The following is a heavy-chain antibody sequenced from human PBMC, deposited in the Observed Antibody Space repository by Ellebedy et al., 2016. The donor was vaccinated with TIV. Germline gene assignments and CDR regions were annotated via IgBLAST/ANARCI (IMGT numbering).Heavy chain of an antibody. D-gene: IGHD5-18*01. Sequence: ASVKVSCKASGGTFSSYAISWVRQAPGQGLEWMGGIIPIFGTANYAQKFQGRVTITADESTSTAYMELSSLRSEDTAVYYCARELQLWLRMSYYYYYMDVWGKGTTVTVSS. CDR2: IIPIFGTA. V-gene: IGHV1-69*13. J-gene: IGHJ6*03. CDR3: ARELQLWLRMSYYYYYMDV. CDR1: GGTFSSYA.